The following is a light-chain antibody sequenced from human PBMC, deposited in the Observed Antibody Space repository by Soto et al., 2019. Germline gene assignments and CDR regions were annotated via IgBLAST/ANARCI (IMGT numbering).Light chain of an antibody. J-gene: IGLJ2*01. CDR1: SGHSSYG. Sequence: QAVVTQSPSASASLGASVKLTCTLSSGHSSYGIAWHQQQPEKGPRYLMKLNSDGSHNKGDGFPDRFSGSSSGAERYLTIASHQSEDEADYYCQTWGTGIVVFGGGTKLTVL. CDR2: LNSDGSH. CDR3: QTWGTGIVV. V-gene: IGLV4-69*01.